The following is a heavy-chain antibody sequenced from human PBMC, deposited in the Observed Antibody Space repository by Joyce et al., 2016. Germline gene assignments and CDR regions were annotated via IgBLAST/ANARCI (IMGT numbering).Heavy chain of an antibody. D-gene: IGHD2-15*01. CDR1: GFSLAQVS. V-gene: IGHV1-24*01. CDR2: FAPNAGER. Sequence: QVHLIHSGAEVKKRGAAGKVSCKISGFSLAQVSIYWVRQSPGKGLEWMGGFAPNAGERKFAQKFQGRLTMSEETATETAYLELGSLTFDDTAVYYCATGAIVLDYWGQGTLVTVSS. CDR3: ATGAIVLDY. J-gene: IGHJ4*02.